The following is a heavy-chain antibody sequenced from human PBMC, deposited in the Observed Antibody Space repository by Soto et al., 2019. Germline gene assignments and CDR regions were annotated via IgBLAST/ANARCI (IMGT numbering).Heavy chain of an antibody. J-gene: IGHJ4*01. CDR2: INAGNGNT. CDR3: ARGKCSSLSFDY. V-gene: IGHV1-3*01. D-gene: IGHD6-13*01. Sequence: QVQLVQSGAEVKKPGASVKVSCKASGYTFTSYAMHWVRQAPGQRLEWRGWINAGNGNTKYSQKFQGRVTITRDTSASTAYMELSSLRSEDTALYYCARGKCSSLSFDYWCHGTLVTVSS. CDR1: GYTFTSYA.